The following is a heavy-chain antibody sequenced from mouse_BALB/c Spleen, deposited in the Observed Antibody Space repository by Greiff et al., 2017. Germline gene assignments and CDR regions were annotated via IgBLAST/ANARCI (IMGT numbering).Heavy chain of an antibody. CDR3: ARGGNVDDDADVSMDY. Sequence: VQLQESGAELMKPGASVKISCKATGYTFSSYWIEWVKQRPGHGLEWIGEILPGSGSTNYNEKFQGKATFTADTSSNTAYMQLSSLTSEYSAFYYCARGGNVDDDADVSMDYWGQGTSVTVSS. CDR2: ILPGSGST. J-gene: IGHJ4*01. V-gene: IGHV1-9*01. D-gene: IGHD2-4*01. CDR1: GYTFSSYW.